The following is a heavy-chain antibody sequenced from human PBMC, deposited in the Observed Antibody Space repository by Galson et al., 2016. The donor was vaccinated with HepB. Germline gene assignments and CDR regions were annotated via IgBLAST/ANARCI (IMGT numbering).Heavy chain of an antibody. J-gene: IGHJ6*02. CDR2: ISGSGNSI. V-gene: IGHV3-48*03. D-gene: IGHD3-10*01. Sequence: SLRLSCAASGFTFTSYERNWVRQAPGKGLEWVSFISGSGNSIYYADSVRGRFTISRDNAKNSLYLQMNSLRAEDTAVYYCAREWFGEYGMDVWGQGTTVTVSS. CDR3: AREWFGEYGMDV. CDR1: GFTFTSYE.